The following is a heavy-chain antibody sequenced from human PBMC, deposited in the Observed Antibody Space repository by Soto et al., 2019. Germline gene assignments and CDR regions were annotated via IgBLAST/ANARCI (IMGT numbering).Heavy chain of an antibody. CDR3: AAVRDSSGSPEYFQH. Sequence: ASVKVSCKASGYTFTSYGISWVRQAPGQGLEWMGWISAYNGNTNYAQKLQGRVTMTTDTSTSTAYMELSSLRSEDTAVYYCAAVRDSSGSPEYFQHWGQGTLVTVSS. D-gene: IGHD3-22*01. CDR2: ISAYNGNT. V-gene: IGHV1-18*01. CDR1: GYTFTSYG. J-gene: IGHJ1*01.